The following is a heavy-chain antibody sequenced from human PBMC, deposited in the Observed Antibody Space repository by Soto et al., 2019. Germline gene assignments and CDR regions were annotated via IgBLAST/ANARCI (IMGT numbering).Heavy chain of an antibody. V-gene: IGHV1-3*01. CDR1: GYSFTKYG. J-gene: IGHJ6*02. Sequence: ASVKVSCKTSGYSFTKYGLHWVRQAPGQRLEWMGWINPGNGDTKYSQRFQGRVTITRDTSATTAYMELSSLRSEDSAVFYCARTDCSSTSCYNYYYYGMDVWGQGTTVTVSS. CDR3: ARTDCSSTSCYNYYYYGMDV. CDR2: INPGNGDT. D-gene: IGHD2-2*01.